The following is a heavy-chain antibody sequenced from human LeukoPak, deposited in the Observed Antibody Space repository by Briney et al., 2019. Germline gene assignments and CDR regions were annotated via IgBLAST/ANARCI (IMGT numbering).Heavy chain of an antibody. J-gene: IGHJ4*02. V-gene: IGHV4-34*01. CDR2: INHSGST. CDR3: ARGRRGAARFPFDY. Sequence: PSGTLSLTCAVYNGSFSGYYWTWIRQPPGKGLEWIGEINHSGSTNNNPSLKSRVTMSIDIYKDQFPLKVNSVTAADTAVYYCARGRRGAARFPFDYWGQGTLVTVSS. D-gene: IGHD6-13*01. CDR1: NGSFSGYY.